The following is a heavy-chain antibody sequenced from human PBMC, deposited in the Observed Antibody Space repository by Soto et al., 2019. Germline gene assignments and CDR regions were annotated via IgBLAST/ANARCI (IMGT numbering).Heavy chain of an antibody. CDR3: ARSVEWLASFDY. Sequence: ASVKVSCKASGYTFTSYGISWVRQAPGQGLEWMGWISAYNGNTNYAQKLQGRVTMTTNTSTSTAYMELSSLRSEDTAVYYCARSVEWLASFDYWGQGTLVTVSS. D-gene: IGHD6-19*01. CDR2: ISAYNGNT. V-gene: IGHV1-18*01. CDR1: GYTFTSYG. J-gene: IGHJ4*02.